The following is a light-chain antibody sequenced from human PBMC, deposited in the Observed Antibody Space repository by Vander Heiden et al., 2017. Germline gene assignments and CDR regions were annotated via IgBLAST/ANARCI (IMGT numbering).Light chain of an antibody. J-gene: IGKJ4*01. V-gene: IGKV1-5*03. CDR1: QSISSW. Sequence: DIQITQSPSTLSASVGDRVTITCRASQSISSWLAWYQQKPGKAPKLLIYKASSLESGVPSRFSGSGSGTEFTLTISSLQPDDFATYYCQQDTSYPLTFGGGTKVEIK. CDR3: QQDTSYPLT. CDR2: KAS.